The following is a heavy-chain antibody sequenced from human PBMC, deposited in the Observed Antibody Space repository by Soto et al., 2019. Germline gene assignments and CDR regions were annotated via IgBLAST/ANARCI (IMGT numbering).Heavy chain of an antibody. D-gene: IGHD2-2*01. V-gene: IGHV3-23*01. Sequence: GGSLRLSCAASGFTFISYAMYWVRQAPGKGLEWVSAITGSGGTTYYADSVKGRFTISRDNSKNTLYLQMSSLRAEDTALYYCAKRYCSGSNCPFFAYWGKGTLVTVSS. CDR3: AKRYCSGSNCPFFAY. CDR1: GFTFISYA. J-gene: IGHJ4*02. CDR2: ITGSGGTT.